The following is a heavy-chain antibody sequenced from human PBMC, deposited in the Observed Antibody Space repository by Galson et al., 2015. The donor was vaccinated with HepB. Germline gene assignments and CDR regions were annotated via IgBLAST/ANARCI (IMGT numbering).Heavy chain of an antibody. CDR1: GYSIRSGYF. Sequence: SETLSLTCAVSGYSIRSGYFGNWIRQTPGKGLERIGSMYQNGSTYYNPSPKSRLTISVDTPQNPFSLKLNSVTAADTAVYYCARVRFDASGSFHWLDPWGQGTLITVSS. CDR3: ARVRFDASGSFHWLDP. CDR2: MYQNGST. D-gene: IGHD3-10*01. J-gene: IGHJ5*02. V-gene: IGHV4-38-2*01.